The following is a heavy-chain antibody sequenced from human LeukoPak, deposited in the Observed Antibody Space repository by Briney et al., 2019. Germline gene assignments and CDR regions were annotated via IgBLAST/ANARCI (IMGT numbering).Heavy chain of an antibody. CDR2: ILKDGNDK. Sequence: PGGSLRLSCAASGFTFISTYGMHWVRQAPGKGLEWVAVILKDGNDKYYADSVKGRFTVSRDNTNNSLFLQMSNLRAEDTAVYHCARVWATYSSPEERIDCWGQGTLVTVSS. V-gene: IGHV3-33*05. D-gene: IGHD2-15*01. J-gene: IGHJ4*02. CDR1: GFTFISTYG. CDR3: ARVWATYSSPEERIDC.